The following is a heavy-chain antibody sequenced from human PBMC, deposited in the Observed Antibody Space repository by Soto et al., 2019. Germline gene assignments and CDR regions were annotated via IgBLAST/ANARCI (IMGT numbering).Heavy chain of an antibody. V-gene: IGHV3-23*01. CDR2: ISGIGDGT. CDR3: ARDRFYYLSVRGWNY. Sequence: EVQLLESGGDSVQPGGSLRLSCVASGFSYSGYAMTWVRQAPGKGLEWVSVISGIGDGTNYADSVKGRLTISRDNSKTTVDLQMTTLRVEATPVYYCARDRFYYLSVRGWNYWGQGTLVTVSS. D-gene: IGHD3-10*01. CDR1: GFSYSGYA. J-gene: IGHJ4*02.